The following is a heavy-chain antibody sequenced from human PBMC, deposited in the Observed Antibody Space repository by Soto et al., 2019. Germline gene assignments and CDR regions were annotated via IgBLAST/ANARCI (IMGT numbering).Heavy chain of an antibody. D-gene: IGHD3-22*01. CDR3: ARDPPTSYYDSSEEETRGY. J-gene: IGHJ4*02. CDR2: IIPIFGTA. V-gene: IGHV1-69*01. CDR1: GGTFSSYA. Sequence: QVQLVQSGAEVKKPGSSVKVSCKASGGTFSSYAISWVRQAPGQGLEWMGGIIPIFGTANYAQKFQGRVTITADESTSTASMELSSLRSEDTAVYYCARDPPTSYYDSSEEETRGYWGQGTLVTVSS.